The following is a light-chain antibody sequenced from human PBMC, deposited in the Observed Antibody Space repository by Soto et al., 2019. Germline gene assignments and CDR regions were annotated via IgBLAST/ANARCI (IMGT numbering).Light chain of an antibody. CDR3: QQYGSSPTT. V-gene: IGKV3-20*01. J-gene: IGKJ1*01. CDR1: QTVSSNF. Sequence: EIVLTQSPGTLSLSPGDRATLSCSASQTVSSNFSAWYQQRPAQAPRLLMYDASTRATGISARFSGSGSGTDFNITISRLEPEDFAVYYCQQYGSSPTTFGQGTKVDIK. CDR2: DAS.